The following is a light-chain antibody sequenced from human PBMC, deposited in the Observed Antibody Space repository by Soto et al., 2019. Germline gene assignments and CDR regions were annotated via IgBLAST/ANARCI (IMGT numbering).Light chain of an antibody. J-gene: IGKJ5*01. CDR1: QSISSF. CDR2: PAS. CDR3: QQSYSTPIT. V-gene: IGKV1-39*01. Sequence: DIQMTQSPSSLSASVGDRVTITFRASQSISSFLNWYQQKPGKAPKLLIYPASSLQSGVPSRFSASGSGTDFTLTISSLQPEDFATYFCQQSYSTPITFGQGTRLEIK.